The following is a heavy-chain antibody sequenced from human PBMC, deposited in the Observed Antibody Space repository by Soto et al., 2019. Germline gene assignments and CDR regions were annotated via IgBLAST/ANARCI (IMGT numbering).Heavy chain of an antibody. J-gene: IGHJ4*02. D-gene: IGHD2-21*01. Sequence: GGSLRLSCAASGFTFSTYAMSWVRQAPGKGLEWVSTISVSGDSTYSGDSVRGRFAVSRDNSKNTVYLQMNSLRAEDTAIYYCATRHLAHCDGATCNPFDFWGQGTLVTVSS. CDR2: ISVSGDST. CDR3: ATRHLAHCDGATCNPFDF. CDR1: GFTFSTYA. V-gene: IGHV3-23*01.